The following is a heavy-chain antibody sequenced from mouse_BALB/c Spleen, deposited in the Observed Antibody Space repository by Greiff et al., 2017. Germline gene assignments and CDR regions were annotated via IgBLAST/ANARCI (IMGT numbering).Heavy chain of an antibody. Sequence: QVHVKQSGAELARPGASVKMSCKASGYTFTSYTMHWVKQRPGQGLEWIGYINPSSGYTNYNQKFKDKATLTADKSSSTAYMQLSSLTSEDSAVYYCAGARNLLQFAYWGQGTLVTVSA. J-gene: IGHJ3*01. CDR2: INPSSGYT. CDR3: AGARNLLQFAY. D-gene: IGHD2-10*01. CDR1: GYTFTSYT. V-gene: IGHV1-4*01.